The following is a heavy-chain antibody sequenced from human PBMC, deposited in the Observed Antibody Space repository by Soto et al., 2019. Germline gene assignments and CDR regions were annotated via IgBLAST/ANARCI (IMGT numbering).Heavy chain of an antibody. CDR1: GFTFSSYA. CDR3: VKGGWYYDIVTGADDAFDI. Sequence: GGSLRLSCSASGFTFSSYAMHWVRQAPGKGLEYVSAISSNGGSTYYADSVKGRFTISRDNSKNTLYLQMSSLRAEDTAVYYCVKGGWYYDIVTGADDAFDIWGQGTMVTVSS. CDR2: ISSNGGST. D-gene: IGHD3-9*01. J-gene: IGHJ3*02. V-gene: IGHV3-64D*09.